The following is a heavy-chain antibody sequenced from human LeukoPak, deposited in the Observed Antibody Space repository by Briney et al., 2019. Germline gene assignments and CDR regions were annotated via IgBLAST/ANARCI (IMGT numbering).Heavy chain of an antibody. V-gene: IGHV4-4*07. CDR2: IYTSGST. J-gene: IGHJ6*02. CDR1: GGSISSYS. D-gene: IGHD5-18*01. Sequence: SETLSLTCTVSGGSISSYSWSWIRPPAGRGLEWIGRIYTSGSTNYNPSLKSRVTMSVDTSKNQFSLKLSSVTAADTAVYYCARGRGYGLYYYYYGMDVWGQGTTVTVSS. CDR3: ARGRGYGLYYYYYGMDV.